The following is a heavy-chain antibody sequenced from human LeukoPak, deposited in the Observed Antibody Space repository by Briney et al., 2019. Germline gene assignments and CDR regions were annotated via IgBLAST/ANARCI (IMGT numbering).Heavy chain of an antibody. D-gene: IGHD6-19*01. Sequence: PSETLSLTCAVYGGSFSGYYWSWIRQPPGKGLEWIGEINHSGSTNYNPSLKSRVTISVDTSKNQFSLKLSSVTAADTAVYYCARASYSRGWYNLYYFDYWGQGTLVTVSS. CDR2: INHSGST. CDR1: GGSFSGYY. J-gene: IGHJ4*02. V-gene: IGHV4-34*01. CDR3: ARASYSRGWYNLYYFDY.